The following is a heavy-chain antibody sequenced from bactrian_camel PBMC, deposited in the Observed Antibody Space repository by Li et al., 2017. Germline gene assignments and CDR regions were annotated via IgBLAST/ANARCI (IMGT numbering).Heavy chain of an antibody. V-gene: IGHV3S36*01. D-gene: IGHD1*01. CDR2: IYSDVGSM. CDR3: EASRAYCSGPYDY. CDR1: GNNVDKYC. Sequence: VQLVESGGGSVQAGESLRLSCTASGNNVDKYCLGWYRQAPGKERERVAHIYSDVGSMHYSDSVRGRFTVSQDRAKNTVYLQMNSLKPEDTGMYYCEASRAYCSGPYDYWGQGTQVTVS. J-gene: IGHJ4*01.